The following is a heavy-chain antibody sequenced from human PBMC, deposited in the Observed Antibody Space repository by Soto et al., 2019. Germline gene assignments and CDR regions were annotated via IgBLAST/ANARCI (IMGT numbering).Heavy chain of an antibody. Sequence: QVQLVESGGGVVQPGRSLRLSCAASGFTFSSYGMHWVRQAPGKGLEWVTVISYDGNVAYYADSVKGRFTISRDNSKKTLYVQMNSLRTEDTAMYYCAKEGPIANWYFDYWGQGTLVTVSS. CDR1: GFTFSSYG. D-gene: IGHD1-1*01. J-gene: IGHJ4*02. CDR3: AKEGPIANWYFDY. CDR2: ISYDGNVA. V-gene: IGHV3-30*18.